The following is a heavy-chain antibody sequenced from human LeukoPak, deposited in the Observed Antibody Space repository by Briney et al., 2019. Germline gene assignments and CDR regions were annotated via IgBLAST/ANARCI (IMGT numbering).Heavy chain of an antibody. D-gene: IGHD4-11*01. J-gene: IGHJ6*02. CDR1: GFSFSNYA. CDR2: ISFDGINN. V-gene: IGHV3-30-3*01. CDR3: AKDLSNPYKYYGMDV. Sequence: GGSLRLSCAASGFSFSNYAMHWVRQAPGKGLEWVAVISFDGINNYYGDSVKGRFTISRDNSKNTLYLQINSLRPEDTAVYSCAKDLSNPYKYYGMDVWGQGTTVTVSS.